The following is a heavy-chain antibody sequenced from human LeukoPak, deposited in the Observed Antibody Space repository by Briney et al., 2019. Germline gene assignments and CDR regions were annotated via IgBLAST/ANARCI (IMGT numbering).Heavy chain of an antibody. J-gene: IGHJ4*02. CDR2: IYYSGST. D-gene: IGHD4-17*01. CDR1: GYSISSGYY. Sequence: SETLSLTCTVSGYSISSGYYWGWIRQPPGKGLEWIGSIYYSGSTYYNPSLKSRVTISVDTSKNQFSLKLSSVTAADTAVYYCARDRVGYGVDYWGQGTLVTVSS. CDR3: ARDRVGYGVDY. V-gene: IGHV4-38-2*02.